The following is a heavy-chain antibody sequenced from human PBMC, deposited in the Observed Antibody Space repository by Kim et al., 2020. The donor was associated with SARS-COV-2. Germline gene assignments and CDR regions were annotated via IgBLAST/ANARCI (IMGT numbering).Heavy chain of an antibody. V-gene: IGHV3-11*01. J-gene: IGHJ3*02. CDR3: ARDLGFGVVINDAFDI. D-gene: IGHD3-3*01. Sequence: SVKGRFTISRDNAKNSLYLQMNSLRAEDTAVYYCARDLGFGVVINDAFDIWGQGTMVTVSS.